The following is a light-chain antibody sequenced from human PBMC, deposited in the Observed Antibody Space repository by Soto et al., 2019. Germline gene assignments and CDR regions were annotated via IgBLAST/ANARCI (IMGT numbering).Light chain of an antibody. Sequence: DIQMTQSPSSLSASVGGRVTITCRASQSISSYLNWYQQKPGKAPKLLIYAASSLQSGVPSRFSGRGSGTDFTLTISSLQPEDFATYYCQQSYTLTFGGGTKVEIK. V-gene: IGKV1-39*01. CDR1: QSISSY. CDR2: AAS. J-gene: IGKJ4*01. CDR3: QQSYTLT.